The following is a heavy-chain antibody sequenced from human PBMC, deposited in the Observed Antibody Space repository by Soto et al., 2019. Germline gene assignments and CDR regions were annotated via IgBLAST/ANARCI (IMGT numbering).Heavy chain of an antibody. Sequence: SVKVSCKASGGTFSSYAISWVRQAPGQGLEWMGGIIPIFGTANYAQKFQGRVTITADESTSTAYMELSSLRSEDTAVYYCARVRRIRADVILFYYGMDVWGQGTTVTVSS. CDR1: GGTFSSYA. CDR3: ARVRRIRADVILFYYGMDV. V-gene: IGHV1-69*13. J-gene: IGHJ6*02. CDR2: IIPIFGTA. D-gene: IGHD3-3*02.